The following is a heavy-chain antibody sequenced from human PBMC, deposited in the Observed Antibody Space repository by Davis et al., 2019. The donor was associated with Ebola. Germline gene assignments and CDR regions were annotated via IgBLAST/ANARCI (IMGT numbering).Heavy chain of an antibody. CDR2: IYYSGST. CDR1: GGSISSSSYY. V-gene: IGHV4-39*01. D-gene: IGHD4-17*01. CDR3: ASMGGDYGYGMDV. Sequence: PGGSLRLSCTVSGGSISSSSYYWGWIRQPPGKGLEWIGSIYYSGSTYYNPSLKSRVTISVDTSKNQFSLKLSSVTAADTAVYYCASMGGDYGYGMDVWGQGTTVTVSS. J-gene: IGHJ6*02.